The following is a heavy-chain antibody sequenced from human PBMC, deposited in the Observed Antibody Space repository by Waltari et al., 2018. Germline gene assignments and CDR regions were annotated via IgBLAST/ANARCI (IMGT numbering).Heavy chain of an antibody. Sequence: QVQLQESGPGLVKPSETLSLTCTVSGGSISSYYWSWLRQPPGKGLEWIGYIYYSGSTNYNPSLKSRVTISVDTSKNQFSLKLSSVTAADTAVYYCARSSGITFGGVIVPFDYWGQGTLVTVSS. CDR3: ARSSGITFGGVIVPFDY. CDR2: IYYSGST. J-gene: IGHJ4*02. V-gene: IGHV4-59*01. CDR1: GGSISSYY. D-gene: IGHD3-16*02.